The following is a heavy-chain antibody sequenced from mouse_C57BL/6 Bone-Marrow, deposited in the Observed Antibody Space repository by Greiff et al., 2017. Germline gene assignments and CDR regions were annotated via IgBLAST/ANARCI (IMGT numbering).Heavy chain of an antibody. V-gene: IGHV5-6*01. CDR1: GFTFSSYG. CDR2: ISSGGSYT. Sequence: EVKLVESGGDLVKPGGSLKLSCAASGFTFSSYGMSWVRQTPDKRLEWVATISSGGSYTYYPDSVKGRFTISRDNAKNSLYLQMSSLKSEDTAMYYCARHYRGQGTLVTVSA. CDR3: ARHY. J-gene: IGHJ3*01.